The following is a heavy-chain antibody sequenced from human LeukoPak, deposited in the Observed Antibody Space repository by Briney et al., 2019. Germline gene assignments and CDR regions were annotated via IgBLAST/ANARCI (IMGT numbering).Heavy chain of an antibody. J-gene: IGHJ4*02. Sequence: PGGSLRLSCTASRFTFGDYAMYWVRQAPGKGLEWVSSISYTGTYIYYADSVKGRFTTSRDDAQNSLYLQMNSLRAEDTAIYYCVRDRGTYRPIDYWGQGTLVTVSS. CDR2: ISYTGTYI. CDR1: RFTFGDYA. CDR3: VRDRGTYRPIDY. D-gene: IGHD1-26*01. V-gene: IGHV3-21*04.